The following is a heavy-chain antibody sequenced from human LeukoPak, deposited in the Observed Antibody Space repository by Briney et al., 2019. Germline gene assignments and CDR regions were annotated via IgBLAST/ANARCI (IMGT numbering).Heavy chain of an antibody. CDR2: INTSGTT. V-gene: IGHV4-4*07. D-gene: IGHD2-21*02. Sequence: SETLSLTCTVSGGSTSSFYWSWIRQPAGKGLEWIGRINTSGTTNYNPSLKSRVTMSVDTSKTQFSLKLSSVTAADTAVYYCARGNYGDPGDYYFDSWGQGTLVTVSS. J-gene: IGHJ4*02. CDR1: GGSTSSFY. CDR3: ARGNYGDPGDYYFDS.